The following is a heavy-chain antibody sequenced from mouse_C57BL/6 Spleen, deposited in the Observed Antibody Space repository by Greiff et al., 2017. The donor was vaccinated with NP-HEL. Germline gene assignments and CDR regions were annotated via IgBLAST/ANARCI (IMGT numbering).Heavy chain of an antibody. Sequence: EVKLVESGGGLVKPGGSLKLSCAASGFTFSDYGMHWVRQAPEKGLEWVAYISSGSSTIYYADTVKGRITISRDNAKNTLFLQMTSLRSEDTAMYYCGREGNYGTFYYAMDYWGQGTSVTVAS. CDR1: GFTFSDYG. CDR2: ISSGSSTI. D-gene: IGHD2-1*01. V-gene: IGHV5-17*01. J-gene: IGHJ4*01. CDR3: GREGNYGTFYYAMDY.